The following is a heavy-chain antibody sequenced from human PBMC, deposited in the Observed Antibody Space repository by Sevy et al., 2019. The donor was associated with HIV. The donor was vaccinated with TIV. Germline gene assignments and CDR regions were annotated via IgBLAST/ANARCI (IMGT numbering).Heavy chain of an antibody. CDR1: GFTFGDYA. CDR2: IRSKAYGGTT. Sequence: GGSLRLSCTASGFTFGDYAMSWFRQAPGKGLEWVGFIRSKAYGGTTEYAASVKGRFTISRDDSKSIAYLQMNSLKTEDTAVYYCTRDRISGWYLHGAFDIWGQGTMVTVSS. J-gene: IGHJ3*02. D-gene: IGHD6-19*01. V-gene: IGHV3-49*03. CDR3: TRDRISGWYLHGAFDI.